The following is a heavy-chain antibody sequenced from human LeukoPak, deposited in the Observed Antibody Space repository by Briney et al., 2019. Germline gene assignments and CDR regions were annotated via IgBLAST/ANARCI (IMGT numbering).Heavy chain of an antibody. J-gene: IGHJ6*03. CDR3: AREPTIAAAGTRGSGYYYYYMDV. CDR1: GYTFTSYY. Sequence: ASVKVSCKASGYTFTSYYMHWVRQAPGQGLERMGIINPSGGSTSYAQKFQGRVTMTRDTSTSTVYMELSSLRSEDTAVYYCAREPTIAAAGTRGSGYYYYYMDVWGKGTTVTISS. V-gene: IGHV1-46*01. CDR2: INPSGGST. D-gene: IGHD6-13*01.